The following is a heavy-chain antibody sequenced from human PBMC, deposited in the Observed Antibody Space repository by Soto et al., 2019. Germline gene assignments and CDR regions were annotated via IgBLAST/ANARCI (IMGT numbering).Heavy chain of an antibody. Sequence: EVQLVESGGGLVQPGGSLRLSCAASGFTFSNAWMNWVRQAPGKGLEWVGRIKSKTDGGTTDYAAPVKGRFTISRDNSKNTLYLQMNSLKTEDTAVYYCTTEFYASYYYYGMDVWGQGTTVTVSS. CDR3: TTEFYASYYYYGMDV. CDR1: GFTFSNAW. D-gene: IGHD4-17*01. CDR2: IKSKTDGGTT. J-gene: IGHJ6*02. V-gene: IGHV3-15*07.